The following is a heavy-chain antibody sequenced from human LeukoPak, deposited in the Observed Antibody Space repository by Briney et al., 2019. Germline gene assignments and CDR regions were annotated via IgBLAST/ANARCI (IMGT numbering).Heavy chain of an antibody. CDR1: GGSFSGYY. V-gene: IGHV4-34*01. CDR3: ARPTLAMSRLDAFDI. CDR2: INHSGST. Sequence: SETLSLTCAVYGGSFSGYYWSWIRQPPGKGLEWTGEINHSGSTNYNPSLKSRVTISVDTSKNQFSLKLSSVTAADTAVYYCARPTLAMSRLDAFDIWGQGTMVTVSS. D-gene: IGHD5-18*01. J-gene: IGHJ3*02.